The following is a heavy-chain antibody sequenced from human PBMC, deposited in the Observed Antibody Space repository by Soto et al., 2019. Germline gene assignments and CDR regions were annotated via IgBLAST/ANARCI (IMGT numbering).Heavy chain of an antibody. Sequence: PGGSLRLSCAASGFTFSNYAMAWVRQAPGKGLEWVSGISAGGERADYAGSVKGRFTISRDNSKNPLYLQMNSLKAEDTAVYYCAKDLGANGWGATMNYWGQGTLVTVSS. J-gene: IGHJ4*02. V-gene: IGHV3-23*01. D-gene: IGHD1-26*01. CDR2: ISAGGERA. CDR3: AKDLGANGWGATMNY. CDR1: GFTFSNYA.